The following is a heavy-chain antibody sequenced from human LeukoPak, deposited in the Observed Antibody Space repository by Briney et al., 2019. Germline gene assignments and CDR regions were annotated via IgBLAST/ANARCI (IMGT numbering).Heavy chain of an antibody. J-gene: IGHJ3*02. CDR2: ISSSDNTI. Sequence: PGGSLRLSCAASGFTFSDYYMSWIRQAPGKGLEWVSYISSSDNTIYYADSVKGRFTISRDNAKNSLYLQMDSLRAEDTAVYYCARDGSGYDDAFDIWGQGTMVTVSS. V-gene: IGHV3-11*04. CDR3: ARDGSGYDDAFDI. CDR1: GFTFSDYY. D-gene: IGHD5-12*01.